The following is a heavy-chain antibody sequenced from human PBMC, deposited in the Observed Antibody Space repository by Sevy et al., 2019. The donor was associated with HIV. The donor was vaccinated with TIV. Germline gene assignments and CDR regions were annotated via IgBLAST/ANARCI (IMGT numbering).Heavy chain of an antibody. CDR3: ARDPVLLWSRGGFDY. J-gene: IGHJ4*02. CDR2: INPNSGGT. D-gene: IGHD3-10*01. Sequence: ASVKVSCKASGYTFTGYYMHWVRQAPGQGLEWMGRINPNSGGTNYAQKFQGRVTMTRDTSISTAYMGLSRLRSDDTAVYYCARDPVLLWSRGGFDYWGQGTLVTVSS. CDR1: GYTFTGYY. V-gene: IGHV1-2*06.